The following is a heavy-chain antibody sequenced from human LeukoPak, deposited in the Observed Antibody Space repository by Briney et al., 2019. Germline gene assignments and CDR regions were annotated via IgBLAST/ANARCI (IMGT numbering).Heavy chain of an antibody. V-gene: IGHV3-53*01. CDR2: IYTDGNT. Sequence: TGGSPRLSCAASGFTFDDYAMHWVRQAPGKGLEWVSFIYTDGNTFYADSVKGRFTISRDNSKNTLHLQMTSLRPEDTAVYYCARGLRTTTTFDLWGQGTLVTVSS. CDR3: ARGLRTTTTFDL. CDR1: GFTFDDYA. D-gene: IGHD2/OR15-2a*01. J-gene: IGHJ4*02.